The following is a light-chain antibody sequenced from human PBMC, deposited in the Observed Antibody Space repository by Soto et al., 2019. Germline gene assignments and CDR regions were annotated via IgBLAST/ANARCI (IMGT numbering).Light chain of an antibody. CDR1: SSDVGAYKY. V-gene: IGLV2-14*01. Sequence: QSVLTQPASVSGSPGQSITISCTGTSSDVGAYKYVSWYQQHPGKAPKLMIYEVSNRPSGVSNRLSGSKSGNTASLTISGLQAEDEADYYCSSYTTSSTVVFGGGTKPPS. CDR3: SSYTTSSTVV. CDR2: EVS. J-gene: IGLJ2*01.